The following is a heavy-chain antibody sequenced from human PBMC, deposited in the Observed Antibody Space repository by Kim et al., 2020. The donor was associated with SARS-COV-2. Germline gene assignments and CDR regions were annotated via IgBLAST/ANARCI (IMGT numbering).Heavy chain of an antibody. CDR1: GFTFGDYA. J-gene: IGHJ3*02. D-gene: IGHD3-22*01. CDR2: IRSKAYGGTT. Sequence: GGSLRLSCTASGFTFGDYAMSWFRQAPGKGLEWVGFIRSKAYGGTTEYAASVKGRFTISRDDSKSIAYLQMNSLKTEDTAVYYCTRDAYYYDSSGYPDAFDIWGQGTMVTVSS. CDR3: TRDAYYYDSSGYPDAFDI. V-gene: IGHV3-49*03.